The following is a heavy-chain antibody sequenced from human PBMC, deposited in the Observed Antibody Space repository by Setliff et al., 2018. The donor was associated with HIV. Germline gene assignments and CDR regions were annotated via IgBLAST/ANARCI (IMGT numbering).Heavy chain of an antibody. Sequence: ASVKVSCKTSGYTFPDYYLHWVRQAPGQGLEWMGRINPNSGGTNYAQKFQGRVTMTRDTSISTAYMELSRLTSDDTAVYFCARDSRWTTGDYYYYNYMDVWGKGTTVTVSS. CDR3: ARDSRWTTGDYYYYNYMDV. J-gene: IGHJ6*03. CDR2: INPNSGGT. D-gene: IGHD1-1*01. V-gene: IGHV1-2*06. CDR1: GYTFPDYY.